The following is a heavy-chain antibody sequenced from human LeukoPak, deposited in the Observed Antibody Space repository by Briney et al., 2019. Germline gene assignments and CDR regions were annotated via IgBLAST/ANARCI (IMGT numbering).Heavy chain of an antibody. CDR1: GFTFSSYS. V-gene: IGHV3-48*01. D-gene: IGHD6-19*01. Sequence: GGSLRLSCAASGFTFSSYSMNWVRQAPGKGLEWVSYISSSSSTIYYADSVKGRFTISRDNAKNSLYLQMSSLRAEDTAIYYCARALYNRGWYPDYFDSWGQGALVTVSS. CDR2: ISSSSSTI. CDR3: ARALYNRGWYPDYFDS. J-gene: IGHJ4*02.